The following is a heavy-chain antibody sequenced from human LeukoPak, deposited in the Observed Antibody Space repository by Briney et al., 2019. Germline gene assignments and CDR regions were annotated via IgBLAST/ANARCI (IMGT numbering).Heavy chain of an antibody. CDR3: AAFDSSGYYFDY. J-gene: IGHJ4*02. Sequence: PGGSLRLSCAASGFTVSSNYMSWVRQAPGKGLEWVSVIYSGGSTYYADSVKDRFTISRDNSKDTLYLQMNSLRAEDTAVYYCAAFDSSGYYFDYWGQGTLVTVSS. CDR2: IYSGGST. V-gene: IGHV3-53*01. D-gene: IGHD3-22*01. CDR1: GFTVSSNY.